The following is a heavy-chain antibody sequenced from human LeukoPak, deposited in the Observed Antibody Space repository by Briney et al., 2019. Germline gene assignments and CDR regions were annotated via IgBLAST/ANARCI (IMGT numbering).Heavy chain of an antibody. CDR1: GVSVSNNY. Sequence: SETLSLTCTVSGVSVSNNYWSWIRQAPGKALEWIGYMYHTGSGNYNPSLKSRVTISIDTSKNQFSLDVSSVTVADSAVYYCARWALKSAFDLWGQGTTVTVAS. CDR3: ARWALKSAFDL. V-gene: IGHV4-59*02. D-gene: IGHD3-16*01. CDR2: MYHTGSG. J-gene: IGHJ3*01.